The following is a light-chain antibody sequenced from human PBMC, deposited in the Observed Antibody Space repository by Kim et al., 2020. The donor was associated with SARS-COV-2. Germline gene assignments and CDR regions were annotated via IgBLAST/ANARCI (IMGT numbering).Light chain of an antibody. CDR1: KSGDKY. J-gene: IGLJ2*01. Sequence: SYELTQPPSVSVSPGQTASIICSGDKSGDKYASWYQQKPGQSPVVVIYQGKNRPSGIPERFSGSSSGNTATLTISETQAMDEADYYCQAWDSNTVVFGGG. CDR3: QAWDSNTVV. V-gene: IGLV3-1*01. CDR2: QGK.